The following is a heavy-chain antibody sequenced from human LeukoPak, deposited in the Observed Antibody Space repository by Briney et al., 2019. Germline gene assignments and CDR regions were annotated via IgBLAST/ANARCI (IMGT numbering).Heavy chain of an antibody. D-gene: IGHD6-13*01. CDR1: GFTFSSYA. J-gene: IGHJ5*02. V-gene: IGHV3-33*08. CDR3: AVSLPGIASGENWFDP. Sequence: GSLRLSCAASGFTFSSYAMHWVRQAPGKGLEWVAVIWYDGSNKYYADSVKGRFTISRDNSKNTLYLQMNSLRAEDTAVYYCAVSLPGIASGENWFDPWGQGTLVTVSS. CDR2: IWYDGSNK.